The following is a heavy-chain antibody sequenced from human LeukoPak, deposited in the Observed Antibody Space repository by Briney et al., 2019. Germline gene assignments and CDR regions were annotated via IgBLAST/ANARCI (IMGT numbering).Heavy chain of an antibody. CDR2: IYPVDSDT. D-gene: IGHD3-22*01. V-gene: IGHV5-51*01. Sequence: ESLKISCKGSGYSFTTYWIGWVRQMPGKGLEWMGIIYPVDSDTTYSPSFQGQVPISADKSISTAYLQWSSLKASDTAMYYCASGDNSGYFRSPTEAYWGQGTLVTVSS. J-gene: IGHJ4*02. CDR3: ASGDNSGYFRSPTEAY. CDR1: GYSFTTYW.